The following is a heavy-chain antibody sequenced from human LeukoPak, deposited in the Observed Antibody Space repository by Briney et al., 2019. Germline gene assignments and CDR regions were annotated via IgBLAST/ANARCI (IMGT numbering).Heavy chain of an antibody. J-gene: IGHJ6*04. V-gene: IGHV4-34*01. CDR1: GGSFSGYY. CDR3: ARGGRLGLYYSGMDV. CDR2: INHSGST. D-gene: IGHD3-16*01. Sequence: KPSETLSLTCAVYGGSFSGYYWSWIRQPPGKGLEWIGEINHSGSTNYNPSLKSRVTISVDTSKNQFSLKLSSVTAADTAVYYCARGGRLGLYYSGMDVWGKGTTVTVSS.